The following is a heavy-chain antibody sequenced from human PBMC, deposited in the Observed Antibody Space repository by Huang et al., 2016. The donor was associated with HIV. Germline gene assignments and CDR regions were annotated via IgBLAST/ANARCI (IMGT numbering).Heavy chain of an antibody. CDR3: ATSRSGSGWFLDI. J-gene: IGHJ2*01. Sequence: QVQLYQWGAGPLRPSETLSLTCGVSGGSLHGYYWNWLRPSPGRGLEWIGEVNHGGRTKYNPSRKSRVTISVDTSKIQFSLNLTSVTATDTADYYCATSRSGSGWFLDIWGRGTLVSVS. D-gene: IGHD6-19*01. CDR1: GGSLHGYY. V-gene: IGHV4-34*01. CDR2: VNHGGRT.